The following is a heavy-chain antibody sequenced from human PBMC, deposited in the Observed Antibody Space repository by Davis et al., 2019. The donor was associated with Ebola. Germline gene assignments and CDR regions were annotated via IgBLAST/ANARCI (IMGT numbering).Heavy chain of an antibody. V-gene: IGHV4-61*08. CDR2: IYYSGST. J-gene: IGHJ4*02. CDR1: GGSISSGDYY. D-gene: IGHD6-19*01. CDR3: ARGSVRSGPLPVDY. Sequence: PSETLSLTCTVSGGSISSGDYYWSWIRQPPGKGLEWIGYIYYSGSTNYNPSLKSRVTISVDTSKNQFSLKLSSVTAADTAVYYCARGSVRSGPLPVDYWGQGTLVTVSS.